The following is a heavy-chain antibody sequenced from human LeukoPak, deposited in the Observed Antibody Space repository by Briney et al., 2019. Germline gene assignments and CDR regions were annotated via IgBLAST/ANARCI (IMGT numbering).Heavy chain of an antibody. D-gene: IGHD2-15*01. CDR1: GFTFSSYG. CDR3: AKDQTPYCSGGSCYPPFDY. V-gene: IGHV3-30*18. J-gene: IGHJ4*02. CDR2: ISYDGSNK. Sequence: GRSLRLSCAASGFTFSSYGMHWVRQAPGKGLEWVAVISYDGSNKYYADSVKGRFTISRDNSKNTLYLQTNSLRAEDTAVYYCAKDQTPYCSGGSCYPPFDYWGQGTLVTVSS.